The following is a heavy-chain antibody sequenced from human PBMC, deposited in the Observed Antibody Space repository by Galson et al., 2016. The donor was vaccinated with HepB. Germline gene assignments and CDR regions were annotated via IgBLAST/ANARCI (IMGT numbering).Heavy chain of an antibody. CDR2: ISGSGGNT. CDR3: ATLVGSYSHFEY. Sequence: SLRLSCAASGLTFSSYAMSWVRQAPGKGLEWVSFISGSGGNTNFADSVKGRFTVSRDNSKNTLYLQVNSLRADYTAVYYCATLVGSYSHFEYWGQGTLVTVSS. V-gene: IGHV3-23*01. D-gene: IGHD3-10*01. J-gene: IGHJ4*02. CDR1: GLTFSSYA.